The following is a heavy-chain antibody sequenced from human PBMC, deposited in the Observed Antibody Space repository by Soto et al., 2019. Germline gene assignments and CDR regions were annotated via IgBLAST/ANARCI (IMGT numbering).Heavy chain of an antibody. V-gene: IGHV3-74*01. D-gene: IGHD4-17*01. J-gene: IGHJ4*02. CDR1: GFTFSNYW. CDR3: ARAPGYYGDFFDF. Sequence: GSLRLSCAASGFTFSNYWMDWVRQAPGKGLVWVSRIKRDGSSISYADSVKGRFTISRDNAKNSLYLQMNSLRAEDTAFYYCARAPGYYGDFFDFWGQGTLVTVSS. CDR2: IKRDGSSI.